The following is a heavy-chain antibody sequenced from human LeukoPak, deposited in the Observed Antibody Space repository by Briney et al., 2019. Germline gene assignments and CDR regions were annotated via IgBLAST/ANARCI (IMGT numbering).Heavy chain of an antibody. D-gene: IGHD4-17*01. CDR2: ISSNSSFI. CDR3: ARYLGGHDYGDYVAADF. CDR1: GFTFSSYS. Sequence: PGGSLRLSCAAPGFTFSSYSMTSVRRAPGKGLGWVSPISSNSSFIYYADAVKGRFPISRDNAKNSLYLQMNSLRAEDTAVYYCARYLGGHDYGDYVAADFWGQGTLVTVSA. J-gene: IGHJ4*02. V-gene: IGHV3-21*01.